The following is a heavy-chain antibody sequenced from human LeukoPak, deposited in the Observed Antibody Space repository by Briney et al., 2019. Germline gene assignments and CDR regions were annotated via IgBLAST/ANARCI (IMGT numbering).Heavy chain of an antibody. V-gene: IGHV4-4*02. CDR1: GGSISSSNW. CDR3: ARDLWGSSSGNWFDP. CDR2: IYHSGST. J-gene: IGHJ5*02. Sequence: SETLSLTCAVSGGSISSSNWWSWVRQPPGKGLEWIGEIYHSGSTNYNPSLKSRVTISVDKSKNQFSLKLSSVTAADTAVYYCARDLWGSSSGNWFDPWGQGTLVTVSS. D-gene: IGHD6-13*01.